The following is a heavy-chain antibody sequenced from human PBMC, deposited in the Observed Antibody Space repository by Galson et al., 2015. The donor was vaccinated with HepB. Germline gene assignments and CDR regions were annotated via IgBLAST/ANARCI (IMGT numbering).Heavy chain of an antibody. Sequence: ETLSLTCAVYGGSFSGYYWSWIRQPPGKGLEWIGEINHSGSTNYNPSLKSRVTISVDTSKNQFSLKLSSVTAADTAVYYCARVHSRWFDPWGQGTLVTVSS. CDR2: INHSGST. CDR1: GGSFSGYY. J-gene: IGHJ5*02. CDR3: ARVHSRWFDP. D-gene: IGHD1-26*01. V-gene: IGHV4-34*01.